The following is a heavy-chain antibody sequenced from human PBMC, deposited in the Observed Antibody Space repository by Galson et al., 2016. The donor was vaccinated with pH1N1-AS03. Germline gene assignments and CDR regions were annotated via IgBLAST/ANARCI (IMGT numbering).Heavy chain of an antibody. Sequence: LRLSCAGSGFTFDAYAMHWVRQGPGKGLEWVSGIDRNSGTIGYTDSVKGRFTISRDNAKNSLYLEMNSLRAEDTALYYCAKSPGYCSAGSCSDQGYFDYWGQGTLVTVSS. V-gene: IGHV3-9*01. D-gene: IGHD2-15*01. CDR1: GFTFDAYA. CDR3: AKSPGYCSAGSCSDQGYFDY. CDR2: IDRNSGTI. J-gene: IGHJ4*02.